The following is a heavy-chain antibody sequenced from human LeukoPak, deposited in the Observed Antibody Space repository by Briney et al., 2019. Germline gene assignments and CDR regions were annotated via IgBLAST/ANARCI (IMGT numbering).Heavy chain of an antibody. CDR1: GFGFSDSY. V-gene: IGHV3-11*01. CDR3: ARAVGGLRNWFDP. D-gene: IGHD3/OR15-3a*01. Sequence: GGSLRLSCVVSGFGFSDSYMTWIRQTPGKGLEWLAYISGSGSDMYYADSVKGRFTISRDNAKNSLYLQMNSLRAEDTAVYYCARAVGGLRNWFDPWGQGTLVTVSS. J-gene: IGHJ5*02. CDR2: ISGSGSDM.